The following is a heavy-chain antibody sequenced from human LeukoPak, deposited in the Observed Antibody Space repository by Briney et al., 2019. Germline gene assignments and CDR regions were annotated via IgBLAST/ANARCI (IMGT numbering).Heavy chain of an antibody. D-gene: IGHD1-26*01. CDR1: GYSFTNYW. Sequence: GESLKISCQISGYSFTNYWIGWVRQLPGKGLEWVGIIFPGDSDSHYSPSFRGQVTLSVDQSKTTAYLQWDSLKGSDSAIYYCVGHQRWSYHFDYWGQGTLISVSS. V-gene: IGHV5-51*01. CDR2: IFPGDSDS. CDR3: VGHQRWSYHFDY. J-gene: IGHJ4*02.